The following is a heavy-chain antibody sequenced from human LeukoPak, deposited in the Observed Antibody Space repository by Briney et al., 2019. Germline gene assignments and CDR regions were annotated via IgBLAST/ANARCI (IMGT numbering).Heavy chain of an antibody. D-gene: IGHD2-21*02. V-gene: IGHV3-48*01. Sequence: GGSLRLSCEASGFIFSNEPMNWVRQAPGEGLEWLSNIRSTGTDTYYADSVKGRFTVSRDNSKNTLYLQMNSLRVEDTAIYYCARKYCGDDCYPYYLDYWGQGTLVTVSS. J-gene: IGHJ4*02. CDR1: GFIFSNEP. CDR3: ARKYCGDDCYPYYLDY. CDR2: IRSTGTDT.